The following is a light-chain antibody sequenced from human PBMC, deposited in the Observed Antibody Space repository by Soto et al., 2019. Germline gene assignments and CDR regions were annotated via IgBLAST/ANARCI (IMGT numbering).Light chain of an antibody. Sequence: EIGLTQSPGTLSLSPGERATPSCRARQSVSSSVLAWYQQKPGQAPRLLIYGASSRATGIPDRFSGSGSGTDFTLTISRLEPEDFAVYYCQQYDNSPWTFGQGTKVEIK. CDR3: QQYDNSPWT. V-gene: IGKV3-20*01. CDR1: QSVSSSV. CDR2: GAS. J-gene: IGKJ1*01.